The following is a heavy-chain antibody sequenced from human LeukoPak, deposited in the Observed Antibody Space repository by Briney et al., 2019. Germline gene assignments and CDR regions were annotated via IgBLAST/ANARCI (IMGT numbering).Heavy chain of an antibody. CDR1: GGSISSSSYY. CDR2: IYYSGST. J-gene: IGHJ4*02. CDR3: ARSRLWLDFDY. Sequence: SETLSLTCTVSGGSISSSSYYWGWIRQPPGKGLEWIGYIYYSGSTNYNPSLKSRVTISVDTSKNQFSLKLSSVTAADTAVYYCARSRLWLDFDYWGQGTLVTVSS. D-gene: IGHD5-18*01. V-gene: IGHV4-61*05.